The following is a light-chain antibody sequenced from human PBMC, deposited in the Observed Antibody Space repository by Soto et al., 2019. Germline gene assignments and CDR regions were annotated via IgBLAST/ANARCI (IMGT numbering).Light chain of an antibody. J-gene: IGLJ2*01. CDR1: RSDVGGYNY. CDR2: AVN. CDR3: CSYAGSYTFVL. Sequence: QSALTQPRSVSGSPGQSVTISCTGTRSDVGGYNYVSWYQQHPGKAPRLMIYAVNKRPSEVPDRFSGSKSGNTASLTISGLQAEDEADYYCCSYAGSYTFVLFGGGTKFTVL. V-gene: IGLV2-11*01.